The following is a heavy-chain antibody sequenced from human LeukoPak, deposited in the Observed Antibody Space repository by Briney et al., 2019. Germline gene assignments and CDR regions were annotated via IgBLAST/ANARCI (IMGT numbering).Heavy chain of an antibody. CDR2: ISYIGTT. CDR1: GDSFSSHY. J-gene: IGHJ3*02. V-gene: IGHV4-59*11. D-gene: IGHD4-17*01. Sequence: SETLSLTCAVSGDSFSSHYWNWIRQPPGRGLEWIGYISYIGTTNYNPSLKSRVTISIDTSKNQFSLKLSSVTTADTAVYYCARDLVTVTKGFDIWGLGTMVSVSS. CDR3: ARDLVTVTKGFDI.